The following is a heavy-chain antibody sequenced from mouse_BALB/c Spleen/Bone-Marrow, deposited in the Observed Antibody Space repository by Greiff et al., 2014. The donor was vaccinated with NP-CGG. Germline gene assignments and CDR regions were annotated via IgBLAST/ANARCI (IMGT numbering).Heavy chain of an antibody. D-gene: IGHD1-1*01. CDR3: ARGGGSSYNYAMDY. J-gene: IGHJ4*01. V-gene: IGHV3-8*02. CDR1: GDSITSGY. Sequence: VQLKESGPSLVKPSQTLSLTCSVTGDSITSGYWNWIPKFPGNKLEYMGYISYSGSTYYNPSLKSRISITRDTSKNQYYLQLNSVTTEDTAAYYCARGGGSSYNYAMDYWGQGTSVTVSS. CDR2: ISYSGST.